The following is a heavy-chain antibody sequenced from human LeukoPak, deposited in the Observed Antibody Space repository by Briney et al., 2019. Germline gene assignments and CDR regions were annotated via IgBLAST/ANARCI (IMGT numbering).Heavy chain of an antibody. J-gene: IGHJ4*02. CDR1: GASISRFY. CDR3: ARHPFAPPFDH. Sequence: PSETLSLTCAVSGASISRFYWSWIRQPPGKGLEWMGYVFYTGDTNYNPSLKSRVTVSLDTFKSQVSLSLTSVTAADTAVYYCARHPFAPPFDHWGRGTLVAVSS. V-gene: IGHV4-59*08. CDR2: VFYTGDT.